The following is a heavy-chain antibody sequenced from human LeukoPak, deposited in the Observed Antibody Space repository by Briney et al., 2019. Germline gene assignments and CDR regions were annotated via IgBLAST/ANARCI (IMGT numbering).Heavy chain of an antibody. CDR3: ARDDPGGYSGYDFAFDI. CDR1: GGSISSGDYY. Sequence: SQTLSLTCTVSGGSISSGDYYWSWIRQPPGKGLEWIGYIYYSGSTYYNPSLKSRVTISVDTSKNQFSLKLSSATAADTAVYYCARDDPGGYSGYDFAFDIWGQGTMVTVSS. V-gene: IGHV4-30-4*08. CDR2: IYYSGST. D-gene: IGHD5-12*01. J-gene: IGHJ3*02.